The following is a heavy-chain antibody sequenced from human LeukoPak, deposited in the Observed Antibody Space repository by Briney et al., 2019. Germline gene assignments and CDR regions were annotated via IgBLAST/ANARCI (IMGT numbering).Heavy chain of an antibody. V-gene: IGHV1-46*01. CDR3: ARVGTTGATADN. D-gene: IGHD4-11*01. CDR2: INPRGGST. CDR1: GYTLTELS. J-gene: IGHJ4*02. Sequence: EASVKVSCKVSGYTLTELSMHWLRQAPGQGPEWMGIINPRGGSTDYAQKFQDRITMTSDTSTSTVYMELKSLTSEDTAVYFCARVGTTGATADNWGQGTLVTVSS.